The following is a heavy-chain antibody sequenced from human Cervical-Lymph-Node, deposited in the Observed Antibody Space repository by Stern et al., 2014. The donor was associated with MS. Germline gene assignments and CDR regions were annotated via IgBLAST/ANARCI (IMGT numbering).Heavy chain of an antibody. Sequence: VQLMQSGGGLVKPGGSLRLSCGASGFTFSSYSMSWVRQAPGKGLECVSSISSSSSYIYYADSVKGRFTISRDNAKNSLYLQMNSLRVEDSAVYYCATLGTLTGPIDYWGQGTLVTVSS. CDR3: ATLGTLTGPIDY. D-gene: IGHD3-9*01. CDR2: ISSSSSYI. V-gene: IGHV3-21*01. CDR1: GFTFSSYS. J-gene: IGHJ4*02.